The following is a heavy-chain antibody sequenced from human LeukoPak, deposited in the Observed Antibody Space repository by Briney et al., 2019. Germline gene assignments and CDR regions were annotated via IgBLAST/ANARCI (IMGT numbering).Heavy chain of an antibody. D-gene: IGHD5-18*01. CDR2: ISYDGSNK. V-gene: IGHV3-30-3*01. J-gene: IGHJ4*02. CDR3: AKEIQLWSPIDY. Sequence: GGSLRLSCAASGFTFSSYAMHWVRQAPGKGLEWVGVISYDGSNKYYADSVKGRFTISRDNSKNTLYLQMNSLRAEDTAVYYCAKEIQLWSPIDYWGQGTLVTVSS. CDR1: GFTFSSYA.